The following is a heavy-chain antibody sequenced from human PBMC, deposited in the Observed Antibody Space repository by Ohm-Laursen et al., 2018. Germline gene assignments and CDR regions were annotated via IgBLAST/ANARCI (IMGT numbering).Heavy chain of an antibody. D-gene: IGHD3-22*01. CDR1: GGSISSGGYY. V-gene: IGHV4-31*03. CDR2: IYYSGST. CDR3: ARHFGYDSNIFDY. Sequence: TLSLTCSVSGGSISSGGYYWSWIRQHPGKGLEWIGYIYYSGSTYYNPSLKSRVTISVDTSKNQFSLKLSSVTAADTAVYYCARHFGYDSNIFDYWGQGTLVTVSS. J-gene: IGHJ4*02.